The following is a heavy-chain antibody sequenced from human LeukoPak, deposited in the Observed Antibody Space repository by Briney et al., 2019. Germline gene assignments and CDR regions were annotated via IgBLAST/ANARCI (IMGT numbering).Heavy chain of an antibody. D-gene: IGHD1-1*01. J-gene: IGHJ4*02. V-gene: IGHV1-18*01. CDR3: ARDERVGTPDF. Sequence: GASVKVSRKASGYIFTNYGISWVRQAPGQGLEWMGWISAYNGDTNYAQKLQGRFTMTTDTSTSTAYMEVRSLRSDDTALYYCARDERVGTPDFWGQGTLITVSS. CDR1: GYIFTNYG. CDR2: ISAYNGDT.